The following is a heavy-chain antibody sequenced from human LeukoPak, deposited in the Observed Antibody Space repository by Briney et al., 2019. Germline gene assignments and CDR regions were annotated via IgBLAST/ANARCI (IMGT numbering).Heavy chain of an antibody. CDR2: IGTGGDP. V-gene: IGHV3-13*05. CDR1: VFTFRIYD. Sequence: GGSLSLSCASCVFTFRIYDMLWVREARGKGRECVSAIGTGGDPYSPESVKGRFTICRENAKNSLYLQMNSLRAGDTAVYYCARGLVGASTAGFDYWGQGTLVTVSS. J-gene: IGHJ4*02. CDR3: ARGLVGASTAGFDY. D-gene: IGHD1-26*01.